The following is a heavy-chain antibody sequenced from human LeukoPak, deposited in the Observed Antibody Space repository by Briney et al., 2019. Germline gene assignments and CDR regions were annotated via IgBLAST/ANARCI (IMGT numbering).Heavy chain of an antibody. CDR2: INPGGTET. CDR1: GFSLSNYW. CDR3: GRFGYVAGVDL. J-gene: IGHJ4*02. D-gene: IGHD6-19*01. Sequence: GGSLRLSCAASGFSLSNYWVTWIRQAPGTGLEWVANINPGGTETYYVEPVKGRFTISRDNAKNLVYLQMNSLRAEDSAVYHCGRFGYVAGVDLWGQGTLVTVSS. V-gene: IGHV3-7*01.